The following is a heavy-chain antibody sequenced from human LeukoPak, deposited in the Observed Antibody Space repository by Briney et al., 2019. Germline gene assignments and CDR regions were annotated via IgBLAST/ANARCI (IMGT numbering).Heavy chain of an antibody. D-gene: IGHD4-17*01. CDR3: ARSPYGDYARYDFDY. CDR2: IYSGGST. CDR1: GFTVSSNY. J-gene: IGHJ4*02. V-gene: IGHV3-66*01. Sequence: GGSLRLSGAASGFTVSSNYVGWVRQAPGEGLEWVSVIYSGGSTYYADSVKGRFTISRDNSKNTLYLQMNSLRAEDTAVYYCARSPYGDYARYDFDYWGQGTLVTVSS.